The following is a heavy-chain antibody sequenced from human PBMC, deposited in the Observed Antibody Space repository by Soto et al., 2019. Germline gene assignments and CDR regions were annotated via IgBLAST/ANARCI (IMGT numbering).Heavy chain of an antibody. CDR2: IYYSGST. Sequence: NPSETLSLSCTVSDGSISSGGYYGSWIRQHPGKGLEWIGYIYYSGSTYYNPSLKSRVAISVDTSKNQFSLKLNSVTAADTAVYYCTRFGYWNYFFDYWGQGTPVTVSS. CDR3: TRFGYWNYFFDY. D-gene: IGHD1-7*01. J-gene: IGHJ4*02. CDR1: DGSISSGGYY. V-gene: IGHV4-31*03.